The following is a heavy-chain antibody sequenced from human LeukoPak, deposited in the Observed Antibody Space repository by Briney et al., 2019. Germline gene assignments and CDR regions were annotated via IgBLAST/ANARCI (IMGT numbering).Heavy chain of an antibody. D-gene: IGHD6-19*01. J-gene: IGHJ4*02. Sequence: SETLSLTCAVYGGSFSGYYWSWIRQPPGKGREWIGEINHSGSTNYNPSLRSRVTISVDTSKNQFSLKLSSVTAADTAVYYCARLAQWLVRGRFDYWGQGTLVTVSS. CDR3: ARLAQWLVRGRFDY. CDR2: INHSGST. CDR1: GGSFSGYY. V-gene: IGHV4-34*01.